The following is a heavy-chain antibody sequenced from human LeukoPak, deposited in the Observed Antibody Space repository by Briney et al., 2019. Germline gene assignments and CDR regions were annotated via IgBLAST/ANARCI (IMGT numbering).Heavy chain of an antibody. D-gene: IGHD6-19*01. Sequence: GGSLRLSCAASGFTFDDYGMSWVRQAPGKGLEWVANIKQDGGETYYVDSVKGRFTISRDNAKNSLSLQMNSLRAEDTAVYYCARQRGSGCLDYWGQGTLVTVSS. CDR3: ARQRGSGCLDY. V-gene: IGHV3-7*01. J-gene: IGHJ4*02. CDR1: GFTFDDYG. CDR2: IKQDGGET.